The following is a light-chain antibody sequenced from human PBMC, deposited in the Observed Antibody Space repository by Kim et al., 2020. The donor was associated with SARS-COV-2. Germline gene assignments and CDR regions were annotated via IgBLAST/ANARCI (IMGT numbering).Light chain of an antibody. CDR2: GAS. CDR3: QYYNT. Sequence: TLSLYPGERATLSCRPSQTLSSIFLAWYQQKRGQAPRLLIYGASNRATGIPDRFSGSGSGTDFTLTISRLESEDFAVYSCQYYNTFGGGTKVDIK. V-gene: IGKV3-20*01. J-gene: IGKJ4*01. CDR1: QTLSSIF.